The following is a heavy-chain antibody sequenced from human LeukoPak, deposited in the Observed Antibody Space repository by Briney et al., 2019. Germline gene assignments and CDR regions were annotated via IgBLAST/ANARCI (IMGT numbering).Heavy chain of an antibody. CDR3: ARGPGIQLWLRWFDP. D-gene: IGHD5-18*01. V-gene: IGHV4-34*01. Sequence: SETLSLTCAVYGGSFSGYYRSWIRQPPGKGLEWIGEINHSGSTNYNPSLKSRVTISVDTSKNQFSLKLSSVTAADTAVYYCARGPGIQLWLRWFDPWGQGTLVTVSS. CDR1: GGSFSGYY. CDR2: INHSGST. J-gene: IGHJ5*02.